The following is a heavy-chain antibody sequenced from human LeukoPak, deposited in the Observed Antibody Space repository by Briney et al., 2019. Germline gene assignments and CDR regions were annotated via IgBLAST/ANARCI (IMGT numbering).Heavy chain of an antibody. CDR1: GDSVSSNSAA. D-gene: IGHD3-22*01. V-gene: IGHV6-1*01. CDR3: ARVGYYYDSSADYYYYYYMDV. J-gene: IGHJ6*03. CDR2: TYYRSKWYN. Sequence: QTLSLTCAISGDSVSSNSAAWNWIRQSPSRGLEWLGRTYYRSKWYNDYAVSVKSRITINPDTSKNQFSLQLNSVTPEDTAVYYCARVGYYYDSSADYYYYYYMDVWGKGTTVTVSS.